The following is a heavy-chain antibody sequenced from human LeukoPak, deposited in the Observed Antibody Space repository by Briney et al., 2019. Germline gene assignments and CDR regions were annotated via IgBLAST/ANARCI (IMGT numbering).Heavy chain of an antibody. J-gene: IGHJ4*02. D-gene: IGHD3-10*01. CDR1: GLTFTGYA. Sequence: GGSLRLSCAASGLTFTGYAMHWVRQAPGKGLEWMAVISHDGTKKDYADSVKGRFTISRDSSNNALYLQMDSLRAEDTAVNYCARDKIYRGSGSCLDYWGQGTLVTVSS. V-gene: IGHV3-30-3*01. CDR3: ARDKIYRGSGSCLDY. CDR2: ISHDGTKK.